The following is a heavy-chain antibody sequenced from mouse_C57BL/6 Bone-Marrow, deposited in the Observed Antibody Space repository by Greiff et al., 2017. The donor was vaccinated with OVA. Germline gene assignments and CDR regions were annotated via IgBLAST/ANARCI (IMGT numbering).Heavy chain of an antibody. CDR1: GFTFSSYT. Sequence: EVQLVESGGGLVKPGGSLKLSCAASGFTFSSYTMSWVRQTPEKRLEWVATISGGGGNTYYPDSVKGRFTISRDNAKNTLYLQMSSLRSEDTALYYCARHKGSYDYDGYYFDYWGQGTTLTVSS. CDR2: ISGGGGNT. V-gene: IGHV5-9*01. CDR3: ARHKGSYDYDGYYFDY. J-gene: IGHJ2*01. D-gene: IGHD2-4*01.